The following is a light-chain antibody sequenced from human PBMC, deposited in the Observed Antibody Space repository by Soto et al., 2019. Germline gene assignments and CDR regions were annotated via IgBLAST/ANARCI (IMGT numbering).Light chain of an antibody. CDR2: DAS. V-gene: IGKV3-11*01. J-gene: IGKJ5*01. CDR1: RRVNTY. Sequence: ETVLTQSPGTLSLSQGDRATLSCRASRRVNTYLAWYQQKSGQAPRLLIFDASNRAAGTPARFSGSGSGTDFTLTISSLEPEDFAVYYCQQRSNWPPITFGQGTRLEIK. CDR3: QQRSNWPPIT.